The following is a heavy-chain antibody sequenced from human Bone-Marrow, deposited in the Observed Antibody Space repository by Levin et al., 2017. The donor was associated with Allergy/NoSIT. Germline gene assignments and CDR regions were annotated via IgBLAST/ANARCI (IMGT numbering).Heavy chain of an antibody. CDR2: ISYDATNQ. CDR1: GFSFSSSA. J-gene: IGHJ4*02. Sequence: GGSLRLSCAASGFSFSSSAMHWVRQAPGKGLDWVAVISYDATNQYYADSVKGRFTISRDNSKNTVYLQMNSLRAEDTAVYYCAKAADSSGWYEVDFWGQGTLVTVSS. CDR3: AKAADSSGWYEVDF. D-gene: IGHD6-19*01. V-gene: IGHV3-30*04.